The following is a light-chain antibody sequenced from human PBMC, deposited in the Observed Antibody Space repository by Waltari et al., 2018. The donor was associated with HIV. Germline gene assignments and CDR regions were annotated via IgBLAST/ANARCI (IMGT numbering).Light chain of an antibody. CDR1: QSVLFTSNNKNY. CDR2: WAS. Sequence: DIVMTQSPDSLAVSLGERATINCKSSQSVLFTSNNKNYLAWYQQKPGQPPKLLIYWASTRESGVPDRFSGSGSGTDFTLTISSLQAEDVAVYYCQQYYRKPSTFGQGTKVEIK. CDR3: QQYYRKPST. V-gene: IGKV4-1*01. J-gene: IGKJ1*01.